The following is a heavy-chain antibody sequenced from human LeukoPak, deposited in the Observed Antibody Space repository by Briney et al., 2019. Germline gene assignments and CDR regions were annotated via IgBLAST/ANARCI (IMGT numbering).Heavy chain of an antibody. J-gene: IGHJ4*02. V-gene: IGHV3-7*01. Sequence: GGSLRLSCEAPGFTFSRSWMSSVRQAPGKGLEWVANIKPDGGAKYYLDSVKGRFTISRDNAKNSLYLQVNSLRAEDTAVYYCARDRDGYFDYWGQGSLVTVSS. CDR1: GFTFSRSW. D-gene: IGHD3-22*01. CDR3: ARDRDGYFDY. CDR2: IKPDGGAK.